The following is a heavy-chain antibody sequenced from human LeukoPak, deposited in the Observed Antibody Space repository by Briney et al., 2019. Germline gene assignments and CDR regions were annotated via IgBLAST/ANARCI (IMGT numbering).Heavy chain of an antibody. CDR3: ASGGNSFYYYYYGMDV. J-gene: IGHJ6*02. CDR1: GFTFSSNY. Sequence: GGSLRLSCAASGFTFSSNYMCWVRQAPGKVLEWVSVIYSGGSTYYADSVKGRFTISRDNSKNTLYLQMNSLRAEDTAVYYCASGGNSFYYYYYGMDVWGQGTTVTVSS. CDR2: IYSGGST. V-gene: IGHV3-53*01. D-gene: IGHD4-23*01.